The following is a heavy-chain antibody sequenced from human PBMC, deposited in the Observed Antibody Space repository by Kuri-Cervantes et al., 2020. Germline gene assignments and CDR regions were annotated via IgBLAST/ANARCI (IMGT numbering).Heavy chain of an antibody. Sequence: GESPKISCAASGFTFSDYYMSWIRQAPGKGLEWVSYISSSGSTIYYADSVKGRFTISRDNAKNSLYLQMNSLRAEDTAVYYCARVTAAAALDYWGQGTLVTVSS. CDR2: ISSSGSTI. V-gene: IGHV3-11*01. J-gene: IGHJ4*02. CDR3: ARVTAAAALDY. D-gene: IGHD6-13*01. CDR1: GFTFSDYY.